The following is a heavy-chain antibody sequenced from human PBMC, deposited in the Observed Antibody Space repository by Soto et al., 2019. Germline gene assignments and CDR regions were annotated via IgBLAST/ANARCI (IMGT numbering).Heavy chain of an antibody. CDR2: ISSSSSYI. CDR3: AREDSEQWLVGSGTNAYDI. Sequence: GSLRLSCAASGFTFSSYSMNWVRQAPGKGLEWVSSISSSSSYIYYADSVKGRFTISRDNAKNSLYLQMNSLRAEDTAVYYCAREDSEQWLVGSGTNAYDIWGQGTMVTVSS. V-gene: IGHV3-21*01. J-gene: IGHJ3*02. CDR1: GFTFSSYS. D-gene: IGHD6-19*01.